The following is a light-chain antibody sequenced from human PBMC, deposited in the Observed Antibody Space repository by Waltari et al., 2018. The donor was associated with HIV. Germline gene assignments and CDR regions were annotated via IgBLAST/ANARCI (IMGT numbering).Light chain of an antibody. CDR3: QSYDSSLNNHVL. J-gene: IGLJ2*01. V-gene: IGLV1-40*01. Sequence: QSVLTQPPSVSGAPGQRVTISCTGSSSNIGAGYDFHWYQQLPGAAPKLLIHSDRFSDSKSCTLASLAITGLQAEDEADYYCQSYDSSLNNHVLFGGGTKLTVL. CDR1: SSNIGAGYD.